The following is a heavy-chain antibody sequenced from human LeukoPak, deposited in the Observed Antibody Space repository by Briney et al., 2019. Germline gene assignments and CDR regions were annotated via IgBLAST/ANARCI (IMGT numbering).Heavy chain of an antibody. CDR3: ARGSLDTGYCSSTSCYRAAFDI. D-gene: IGHD2-2*02. Sequence: ASVKVSCKASGGTFSSYAISWVRQAPGQGLEWMGGIIPIFGTANYAQKFQGRVTITTDESTSTAYMELSSLRSEDTAVYYCARGSLDTGYCSSTSCYRAAFDIWGQGTVVTVSS. CDR2: IIPIFGTA. CDR1: GGTFSSYA. V-gene: IGHV1-69*05. J-gene: IGHJ3*02.